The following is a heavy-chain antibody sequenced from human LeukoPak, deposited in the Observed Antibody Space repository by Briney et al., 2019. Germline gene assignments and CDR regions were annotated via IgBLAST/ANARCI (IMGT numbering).Heavy chain of an antibody. V-gene: IGHV1-69*01. CDR3: AKPIAARFYYYYGMDV. Sequence: SVKVSCKASGGTFSSYAISWVRQAPGQGLEWMGGIIPIFGTANYAQKFQGRATITADESTSTAYMELSSLRSEDTAVYYCAKPIAARFYYYYGMDVWGQGTTVTVSS. D-gene: IGHD6-6*01. CDR1: GGTFSSYA. J-gene: IGHJ6*02. CDR2: IIPIFGTA.